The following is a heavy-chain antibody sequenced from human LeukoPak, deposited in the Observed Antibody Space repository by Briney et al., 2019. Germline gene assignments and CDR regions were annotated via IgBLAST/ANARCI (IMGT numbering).Heavy chain of an antibody. V-gene: IGHV3-30*18. CDR1: GFTFSSYG. CDR2: ISYDGSNK. D-gene: IGHD3-10*01. CDR3: AKGHRGVISPFDY. Sequence: GGSLRLSCAASGFTFSSYGMHWVRQAPGKGLEWVAVISYDGSNKYYADSVNGRFTISRDNSKNTLYLQMNSLRAEDTAVYYCAKGHRGVISPFDYWGQGTLVTVSS. J-gene: IGHJ4*02.